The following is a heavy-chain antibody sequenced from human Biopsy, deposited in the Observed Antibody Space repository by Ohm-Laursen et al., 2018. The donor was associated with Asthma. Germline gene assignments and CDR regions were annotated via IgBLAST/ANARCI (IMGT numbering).Heavy chain of an antibody. V-gene: IGHV4-31*01. CDR2: IYYSGET. Sequence: TLSLTRTVSGASITTSPSYWSWLRLLPGKGLEWIGCIYYSGETFFNPSLKNPLFMSLDSSKNQFSLKMTSVTVADTAVYFCARNLPGYTYGPFEDWGQGTLVTASS. D-gene: IGHD5-18*01. J-gene: IGHJ4*02. CDR3: ARNLPGYTYGPFED. CDR1: GASITTSPSY.